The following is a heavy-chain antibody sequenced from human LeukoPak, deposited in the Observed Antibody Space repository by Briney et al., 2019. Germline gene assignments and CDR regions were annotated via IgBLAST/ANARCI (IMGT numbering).Heavy chain of an antibody. V-gene: IGHV3-23*01. D-gene: IGHD3-10*01. J-gene: IGHJ4*02. CDR1: GFTFSSYA. CDR2: INGGGGST. Sequence: TGGSLRLSCAASGFTFSSYAMSWVRQAPGKGLEWVSAINGGGGSTYYADSVKGRFTISRDNSKNTLYLQMNSLRAEDTAVYYCAKDRSGSGSYYPDYWGQGTLVTVSS. CDR3: AKDRSGSGSYYPDY.